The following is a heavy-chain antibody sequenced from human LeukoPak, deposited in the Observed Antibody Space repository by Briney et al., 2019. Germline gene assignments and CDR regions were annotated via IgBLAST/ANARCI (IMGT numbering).Heavy chain of an antibody. CDR1: GFTVSSNY. CDR2: IYSGGST. D-gene: IGHD3-22*01. J-gene: IGHJ4*02. Sequence: GGSLRLSCAASGFTVSSNYMSWVRQAPGKGLEWVSVIYSGGSTYYADSVKGRFTISRDNSKNTLYLQMNSLRAEDTAVYYCAREGGYYDSSGYCCYFDYWGQGTLVTVSS. V-gene: IGHV3-66*01. CDR3: AREGGYYDSSGYCCYFDY.